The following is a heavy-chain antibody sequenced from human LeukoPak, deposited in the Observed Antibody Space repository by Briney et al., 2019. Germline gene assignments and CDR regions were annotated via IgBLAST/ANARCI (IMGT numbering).Heavy chain of an antibody. V-gene: IGHV4-59*11. J-gene: IGHJ3*02. CDR3: ARDLVTVTKGFDI. CDR2: ISYIGST. Sequence: SGTLSLTCAVSDDSFSSHYWTWIRQPPGEGLEWIGYISYIGSTNYTPSLKSRVTISIDTSKNQFSLKLSSVTAADTAVYYCARDLVTVTKGFDIWGQGTMVSVSS. D-gene: IGHD4-17*01. CDR1: DDSFSSHY.